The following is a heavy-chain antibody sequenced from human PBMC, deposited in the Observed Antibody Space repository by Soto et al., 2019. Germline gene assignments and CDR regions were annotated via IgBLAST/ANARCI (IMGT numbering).Heavy chain of an antibody. Sequence: SETLSLTCAVSGNSITSGYYWGWIRQPPGKGLEWIGTIYHSGSTYYNPSLKSRVTISLDKSKNQFSLKLSSVTAADTAVYYCAREYYGEYYFAHWGQRTLVTVSS. J-gene: IGHJ4*02. CDR1: GNSITSGYY. V-gene: IGHV4-38-2*02. D-gene: IGHD3-10*01. CDR2: IYHSGST. CDR3: AREYYGEYYFAH.